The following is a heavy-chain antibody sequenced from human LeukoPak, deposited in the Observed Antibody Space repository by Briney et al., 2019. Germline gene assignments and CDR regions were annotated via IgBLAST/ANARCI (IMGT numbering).Heavy chain of an antibody. CDR1: GFTFTSSA. Sequence: SVKVSCKASGFTFTSSAVQWVRQARGQRLEWIGWIVVGSGNTNYAQKFQERVTITRDMSTSTAYMELSSLRSEDTAVYYCATAYSSSWYLLPPSSDYWGQGTLVTVSS. V-gene: IGHV1-58*01. J-gene: IGHJ4*02. CDR2: IVVGSGNT. CDR3: ATAYSSSWYLLPPSSDY. D-gene: IGHD6-13*01.